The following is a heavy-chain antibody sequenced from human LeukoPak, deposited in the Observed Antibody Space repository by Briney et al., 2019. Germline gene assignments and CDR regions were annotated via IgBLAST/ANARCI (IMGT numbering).Heavy chain of an antibody. CDR1: GFTFSSYS. CDR2: ISSSSSYI. J-gene: IGHJ5*02. Sequence: GGSLRLSCAGSGFTFSSYSMNWVRQAPGKGLEWVSSISSSSSYIYYADSVKGRFTISRDNAKNSLYLQMNSLRAEDTAVYYCARVPPFDYGDYEGWFDPWGQGTLVTVSS. V-gene: IGHV3-21*01. D-gene: IGHD4-17*01. CDR3: ARVPPFDYGDYEGWFDP.